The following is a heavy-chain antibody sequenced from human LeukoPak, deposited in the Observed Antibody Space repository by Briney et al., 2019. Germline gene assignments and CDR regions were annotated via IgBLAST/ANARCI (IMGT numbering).Heavy chain of an antibody. CDR3: ARDIAVAGPYYFDY. CDR2: ISSSSSYI. CDR1: GFTFSSYS. Sequence: PGGSLRLSCAASGFTFSSYSMNWVRQAPGKGLEWVSSISSSSSYIYYADSVKGRFTISRDNAKNSLYLQMNSLRAEDTAVYYCARDIAVAGPYYFDYWGQGTLVTVSS. J-gene: IGHJ4*02. D-gene: IGHD6-19*01. V-gene: IGHV3-21*01.